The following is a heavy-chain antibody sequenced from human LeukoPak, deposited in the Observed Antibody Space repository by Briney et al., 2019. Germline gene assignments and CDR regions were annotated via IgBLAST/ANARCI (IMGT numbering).Heavy chain of an antibody. Sequence: SSETLSLTCAVSGGSISSGGYSWSWIRQPPGKGLEWIGYIYHSGSTYYNPSLKSRVTMSVDRSKNQFSLKLSSVTAADTVVYSGPRFHDYGNNKVVFNFWGKG. CDR3: PRFHDYGNNKVVFNF. J-gene: IGHJ6*03. V-gene: IGHV4-30-2*01. CDR2: IYHSGST. D-gene: IGHD4-11*01. CDR1: GGSISSGGYS.